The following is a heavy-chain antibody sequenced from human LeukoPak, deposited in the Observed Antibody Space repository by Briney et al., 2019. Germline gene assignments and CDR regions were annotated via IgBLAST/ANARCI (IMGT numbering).Heavy chain of an antibody. J-gene: IGHJ4*02. CDR3: ATTKNGGPFAY. CDR1: GGSISSGSYY. D-gene: IGHD4-23*01. CDR2: IYTSGST. Sequence: SQTLSLTCTVSGGSISSGSYYWSWIRQPAGKGLEWIGRIYTSGSTNYNPSLKSRVTISVDTSKNQFSLKLSSVTAADTAVYYCATTKNGGPFAYWGQGTLVTVSS. V-gene: IGHV4-61*02.